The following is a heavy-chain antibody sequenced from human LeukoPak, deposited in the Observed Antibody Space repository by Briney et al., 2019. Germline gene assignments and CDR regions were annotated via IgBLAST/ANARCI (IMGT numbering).Heavy chain of an antibody. J-gene: IGHJ4*02. CDR2: ISGSGGST. CDR3: ATPGGIAAAGIGY. Sequence: GGSLRLSCVASGFNISDYYMTWIRQAPGKGLEWVSAISGSGGSTYYADSVKGRFTISRDNSKNTLYLQMNSLRAEDTAVYCCATPGGIAAAGIGYRGQGTLVTVSS. V-gene: IGHV3-23*01. D-gene: IGHD6-13*01. CDR1: GFNISDYY.